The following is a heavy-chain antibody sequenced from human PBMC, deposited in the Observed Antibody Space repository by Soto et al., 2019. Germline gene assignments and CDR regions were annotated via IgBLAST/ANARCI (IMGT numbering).Heavy chain of an antibody. J-gene: IGHJ3*02. CDR1: GGSINNYY. CDR3: ARTYSSSHINFDI. V-gene: IGHV4-59*01. Sequence: QMQLQESGPGLVKPSETLSLTCTVSGGSINNYYWSWIQQPPGQGLEWIGYIYYSGSTYSNPSLKSLVTISVDTSKYHFSPKLHSVTAADTSIYYCARTYSSSHINFDIWGQGTMVTVSS. D-gene: IGHD6-13*01. CDR2: IYYSGST.